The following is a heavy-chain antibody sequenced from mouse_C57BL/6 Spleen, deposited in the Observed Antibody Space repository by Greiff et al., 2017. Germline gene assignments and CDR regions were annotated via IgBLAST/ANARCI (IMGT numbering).Heavy chain of an antibody. J-gene: IGHJ2*01. CDR3: ARDGSSYVSFDY. CDR1: GYAFSSSW. Sequence: VQLQQSGPELVKPGASVKISCKASGYAFSSSWMNWVKQRPGKGLEWIGRIYPGDGDTNYNGKFKGKATLTADKSSSTAYMQLSSLTSEDSAVYFCARDGSSYVSFDYWGQGTTLTVSS. D-gene: IGHD1-1*01. V-gene: IGHV1-82*01. CDR2: IYPGDGDT.